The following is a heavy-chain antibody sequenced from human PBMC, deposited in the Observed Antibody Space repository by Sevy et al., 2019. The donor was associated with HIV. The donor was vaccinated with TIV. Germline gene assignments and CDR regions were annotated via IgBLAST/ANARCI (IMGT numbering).Heavy chain of an antibody. CDR2: INPNSGGT. CDR3: ARSCCGGDCYRNEYFQH. J-gene: IGHJ1*01. D-gene: IGHD2-21*02. CDR1: GYTFTGYY. Sequence: ASVKVSCKASGYTFTGYYMHWVRQAPGQGLEWMGWINPNSGGTNYAQKFQGRVTMTRDTSISTAYMELSRLRSDDTAVYYCARSCCGGDCYRNEYFQHWGQGTLVTVSS. V-gene: IGHV1-2*02.